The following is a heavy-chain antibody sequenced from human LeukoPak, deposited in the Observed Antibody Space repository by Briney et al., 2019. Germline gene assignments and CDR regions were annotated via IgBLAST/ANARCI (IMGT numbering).Heavy chain of an antibody. Sequence: PGGSLRLSCVASGFNFSDYYMNWIRQSPGKGLEWISYMSSRSGIIYYADSVKGRFTISRDNARNSLYLQMNSLRAEDTAVYYCARDWRDCSGGSCKYYFDYWGQGTLVTVSP. CDR3: ARDWRDCSGGSCKYYFDY. CDR2: MSSRSGII. J-gene: IGHJ4*02. CDR1: GFNFSDYY. D-gene: IGHD2-15*01. V-gene: IGHV3-11*04.